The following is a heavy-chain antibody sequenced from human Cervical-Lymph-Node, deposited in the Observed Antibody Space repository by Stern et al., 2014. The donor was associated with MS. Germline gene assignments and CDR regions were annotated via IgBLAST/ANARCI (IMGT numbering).Heavy chain of an antibody. J-gene: IGHJ4*01. CDR3: ARDKGMFFL. V-gene: IGHV4-59*01. CDR1: GGAITNSY. CDR2: IYYSGST. Sequence: VHLGEPGPGLVKPSETLSLTCTVSGGAITNSYWSWIRQRPGKGMEWIGYIYYSGSTNYNPSLKSRVTISVDTSKNQFSLKLSSVTAADTAVYYCARDKGMFFLWGQGTLVTVSS. D-gene: IGHD2/OR15-2a*01.